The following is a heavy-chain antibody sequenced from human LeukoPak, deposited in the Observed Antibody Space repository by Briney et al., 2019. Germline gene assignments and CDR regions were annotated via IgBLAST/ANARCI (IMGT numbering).Heavy chain of an antibody. Sequence: SETLSLTCAVYGGSFSGYYWSWIRQPPGKGLEWIGEINHSGSTNYNPSLKSRVTISVDTSKNQFSLKLSSVTAADTAVYYCARGDCSGGSCYLFDYWGQGTLVTVSS. CDR3: ARGDCSGGSCYLFDY. V-gene: IGHV4-34*01. D-gene: IGHD2-15*01. J-gene: IGHJ4*02. CDR1: GGSFSGYY. CDR2: INHSGST.